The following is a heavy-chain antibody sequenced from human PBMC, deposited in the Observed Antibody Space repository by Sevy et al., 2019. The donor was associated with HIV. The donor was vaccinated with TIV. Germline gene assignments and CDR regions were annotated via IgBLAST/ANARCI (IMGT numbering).Heavy chain of an antibody. CDR2: IYSGGST. D-gene: IGHD1-26*01. J-gene: IGHJ3*02. CDR3: AGRYSGNYYGAFDI. V-gene: IGHV3-53*01. Sequence: GGSPRLSCAASGFTVSSNYMSWVRQAPGKGLEWVSVIYSGGSTYYADSVKGRFTISRDNSKNTLYLQMNSLRAEDTAMYYCAGRYSGNYYGAFDIWGQGTMVTVSS. CDR1: GFTVSSNY.